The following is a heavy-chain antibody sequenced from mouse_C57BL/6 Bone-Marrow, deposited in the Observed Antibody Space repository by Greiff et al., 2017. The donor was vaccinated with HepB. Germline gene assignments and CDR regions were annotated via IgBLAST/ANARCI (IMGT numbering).Heavy chain of an antibody. J-gene: IGHJ3*01. CDR3: ASGYYCSSLFAY. Sequence: QVQLQQPGAELVRPGSSVKLSCKASGYTFTSYWMDWVKQRPGQGLEWIGNIYPSDSETHYNQKFKDKATLTVDKSSSTAYMQLSSLTSEDSAVYYCASGYYCSSLFAYWGQGTLVTVSA. CDR2: IYPSDSET. D-gene: IGHD1-1*01. V-gene: IGHV1-61*01. CDR1: GYTFTSYW.